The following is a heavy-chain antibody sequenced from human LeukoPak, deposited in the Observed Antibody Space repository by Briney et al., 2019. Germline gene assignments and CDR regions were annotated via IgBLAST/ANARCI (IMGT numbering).Heavy chain of an antibody. J-gene: IGHJ5*02. CDR3: AREPRWFDP. Sequence: SETLSLTCTVSGGSISSYYWSWIRQPPGKGLEWIGYIYYSGSTNYNPSHKSRVTISVDTSKNQFSLKLSSVTAADTAVYYCAREPRWFDPWGQGTLVTVSS. CDR2: IYYSGST. V-gene: IGHV4-59*12. CDR1: GGSISSYY.